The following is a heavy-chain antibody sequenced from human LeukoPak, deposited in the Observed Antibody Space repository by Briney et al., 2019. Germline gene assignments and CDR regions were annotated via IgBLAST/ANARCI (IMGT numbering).Heavy chain of an antibody. CDR3: AKDLSYGPDY. Sequence: GGSLRLSCAASGFTFSNRGMHWVRQAPGKGLEWLSFIRFDGNPTYSADSVKGRFTISRDNSKNTVYLQMNSLRVEATAVYYCAKDLSYGPDYWGQGTLVTVSS. D-gene: IGHD5-18*01. V-gene: IGHV3-30*02. CDR1: GFTFSNRG. CDR2: IRFDGNPT. J-gene: IGHJ4*02.